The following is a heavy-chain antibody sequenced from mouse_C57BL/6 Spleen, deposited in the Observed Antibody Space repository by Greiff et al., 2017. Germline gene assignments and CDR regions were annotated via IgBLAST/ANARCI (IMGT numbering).Heavy chain of an antibody. J-gene: IGHJ4*01. V-gene: IGHV1-82*01. CDR3: ARWDGSEDYYAMDY. CDR1: GYAFSSSW. Sequence: QVQLQQSGPELVKPGASVKISCKASGYAFSSSWLNWVKQRPGKGLEWIGRIYPGDGDTNYNGKFKGKATLTADKSSSTAYMQLSSLTSEDSAVYFCARWDGSEDYYAMDYWGQGTSVTVSS. D-gene: IGHD1-1*01. CDR2: IYPGDGDT.